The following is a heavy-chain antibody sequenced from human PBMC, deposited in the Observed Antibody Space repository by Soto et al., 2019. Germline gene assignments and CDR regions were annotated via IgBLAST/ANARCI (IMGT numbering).Heavy chain of an antibody. CDR1: GGSISSGGYY. CDR2: IYYSGST. V-gene: IGHV4-31*03. CDR3: AREPPTVLQLVPGWYFDL. D-gene: IGHD6-6*01. Sequence: QVQLQESGPGLVKPSQTLSLTCTVSGGSISSGGYYWSWICQHPGKGLEWIGYIYYSGSTYYNPSLKSRVTISVDTSKNQFSLKLSSVTAADTAVYYCAREPPTVLQLVPGWYFDLWGRGTLVTVSS. J-gene: IGHJ2*01.